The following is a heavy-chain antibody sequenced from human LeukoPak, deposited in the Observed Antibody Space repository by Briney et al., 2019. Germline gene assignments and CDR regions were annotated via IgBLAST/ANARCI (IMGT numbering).Heavy chain of an antibody. V-gene: IGHV4-4*07. Sequence: SETLSLTCSVSGGSFSSYFWRWVRHPAGKGMEWIGRIYPRGNTNYNPSRKSRVTLSVDTSKTQCARRRSAVDAADTALYYCAREDSGSYYNYYYFYMDVWGKGTTVTISS. CDR2: IYPRGNT. J-gene: IGHJ6*03. D-gene: IGHD3-10*01. CDR1: GGSFSSYF. CDR3: AREDSGSYYNYYYFYMDV.